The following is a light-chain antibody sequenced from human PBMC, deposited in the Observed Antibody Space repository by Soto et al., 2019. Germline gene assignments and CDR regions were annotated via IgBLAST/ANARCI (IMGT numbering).Light chain of an antibody. CDR1: SSDVGGYNY. Sequence: QSALTQPRSVSGSPGQSVTISCTGTSSDVGGYNYVSWYQQHPGKAPKLMIYDVSKRPSGVPDRFSGSKSGNTASLTISGPQAEDEADYYCCSYAGTYTLLFGGGTQLTVL. CDR3: CSYAGTYTLL. V-gene: IGLV2-11*01. J-gene: IGLJ2*01. CDR2: DVS.